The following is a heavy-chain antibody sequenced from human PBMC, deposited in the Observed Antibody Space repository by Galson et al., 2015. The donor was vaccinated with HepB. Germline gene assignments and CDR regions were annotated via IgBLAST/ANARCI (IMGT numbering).Heavy chain of an antibody. V-gene: IGHV1-24*01. Sequence: SVKVSCKVSGYTLTELSMHWVRQAPGKGLEWMGGFDPEDGETIYAQKFQGRVTMTEDTSTDTAYMELSSLRSEDTAVYYCATAPEIVTSPGYWGQGTLVTVSS. D-gene: IGHD3-22*01. J-gene: IGHJ4*02. CDR3: ATAPEIVTSPGY. CDR1: GYTLTELS. CDR2: FDPEDGET.